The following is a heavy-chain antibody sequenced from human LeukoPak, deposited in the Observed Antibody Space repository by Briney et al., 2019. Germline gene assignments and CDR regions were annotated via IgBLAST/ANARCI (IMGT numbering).Heavy chain of an antibody. V-gene: IGHV3-7*03. J-gene: IGHJ4*02. CDR1: GFTFSSYW. D-gene: IGHD6-19*01. CDR2: IKQDGSEK. Sequence: GRSLRLSCAASGFTFSSYWMSWVRQAPGKGLEWVANIKQDGSEKYYVDSVKGRFTISRDNAKNSLYLQMNSLRAEDTAVYYCARAYSSGWYSGYYFDYWGQGTLVTVSS. CDR3: ARAYSSGWYSGYYFDY.